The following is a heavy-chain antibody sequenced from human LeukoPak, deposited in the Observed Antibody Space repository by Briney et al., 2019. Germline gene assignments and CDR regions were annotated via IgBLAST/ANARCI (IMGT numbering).Heavy chain of an antibody. CDR2: MSPNSGDT. J-gene: IGHJ4*02. Sequence: ASVKVSCKASGYTFTSYDLNWVRQATGQGLEWMGWMSPNSGDTGYAQEFQGRLTMTRDTSISTAYMELSSLRSEDTAVYYCVRTPPNWGADYWGQGTLVTVSS. D-gene: IGHD3-16*01. V-gene: IGHV1-8*01. CDR3: VRTPPNWGADY. CDR1: GYTFTSYD.